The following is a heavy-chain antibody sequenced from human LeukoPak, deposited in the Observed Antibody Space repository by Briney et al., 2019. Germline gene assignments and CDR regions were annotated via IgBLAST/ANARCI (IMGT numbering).Heavy chain of an antibody. V-gene: IGHV3-48*03. Sequence: GGSLRLSCAASGFTFSSYEMNWVRQTPGKGLELVSYISSSGTTIYYADSVKGRFTISRDNAKNSLYLQMNSLRAEDTAVYYCAKAYYGSGSPLDWFDPWGQGTLVTVSS. CDR3: AKAYYGSGSPLDWFDP. CDR2: ISSSGTTI. D-gene: IGHD3-10*01. CDR1: GFTFSSYE. J-gene: IGHJ5*02.